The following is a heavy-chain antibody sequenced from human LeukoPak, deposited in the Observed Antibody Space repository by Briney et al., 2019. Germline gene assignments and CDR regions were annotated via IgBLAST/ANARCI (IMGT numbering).Heavy chain of an antibody. Sequence: GGSLRLSCAASGFTFSSYSMNWVRQAPGKGLEWVSSISSSSSYIYYADSVKGRFTISRDDAKNSLYLQMNSLRAEDTAVYYCAKERSAAGYGSGSYYGAFDIWGQGTMVTVSS. CDR3: AKERSAAGYGSGSYYGAFDI. V-gene: IGHV3-21*04. CDR2: ISSSSSYI. CDR1: GFTFSSYS. J-gene: IGHJ3*02. D-gene: IGHD3-10*01.